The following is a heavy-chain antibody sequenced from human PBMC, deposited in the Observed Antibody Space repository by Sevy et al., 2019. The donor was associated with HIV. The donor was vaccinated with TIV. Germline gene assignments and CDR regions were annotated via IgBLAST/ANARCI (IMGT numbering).Heavy chain of an antibody. Sequence: GGSLRLSCAASGFTFSSYAMSWVRQAPGKGLEWVSAISGSGGSTYYAYSVKGRFTIPRDNSKNTLYLQMNSLRAEDTAVYYCAKSPPRCSGGTCSFDYWGQGTLVTVSS. CDR1: GFTFSSYA. V-gene: IGHV3-23*01. D-gene: IGHD2-15*01. CDR2: ISGSGGST. J-gene: IGHJ4*02. CDR3: AKSPPRCSGGTCSFDY.